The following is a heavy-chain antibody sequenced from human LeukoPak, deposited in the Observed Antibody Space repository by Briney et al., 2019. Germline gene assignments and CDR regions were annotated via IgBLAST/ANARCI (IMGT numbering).Heavy chain of an antibody. D-gene: IGHD6-19*01. CDR3: ATAPLNGYSSGWYSSDY. Sequence: ASVKVSCKASGYTFTGYYMHWVRQAPGQRLEWMGWVNPNSGGTNYAQKFQDRVTMTRDTSISTAYMELHRLGSDDTAVYYCATAPLNGYSSGWYSSDYWGQGALVTVSS. J-gene: IGHJ4*02. CDR1: GYTFTGYY. CDR2: VNPNSGGT. V-gene: IGHV1-2*02.